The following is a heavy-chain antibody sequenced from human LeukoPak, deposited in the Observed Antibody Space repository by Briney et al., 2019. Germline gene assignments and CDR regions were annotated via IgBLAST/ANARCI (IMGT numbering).Heavy chain of an antibody. CDR1: GFTFSSYG. J-gene: IGHJ4*02. Sequence: GSLRLSCAASGFTFSSYGMSWVRQAPGKGLEWDSAISGSGGSTYYADSVKGRFTISRDNSKNTLYLQMNSLRAEDTAVYYCARLDIVGAIDYWGQGTLVTVSS. CDR2: ISGSGGST. D-gene: IGHD1-26*01. V-gene: IGHV3-23*01. CDR3: ARLDIVGAIDY.